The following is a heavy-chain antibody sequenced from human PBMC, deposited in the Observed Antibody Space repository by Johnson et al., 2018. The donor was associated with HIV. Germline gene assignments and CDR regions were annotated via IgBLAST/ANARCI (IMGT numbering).Heavy chain of an antibody. D-gene: IGHD6-19*01. CDR3: GQSGRWYSSDWYGVLDM. Sequence: QVQLVESGGGVVQPGRSLRLSCAASGFTFSSYAMHGVRQAPGKGLEWVAVISYDGSNKYYADSVKGRVTSSRDNAKNSLYRQMNSLRDEDTAVYYCGQSGRWYSSDWYGVLDMWSQGTMFTISS. CDR2: ISYDGSNK. V-gene: IGHV3-30-3*01. CDR1: GFTFSSYA. J-gene: IGHJ3*02.